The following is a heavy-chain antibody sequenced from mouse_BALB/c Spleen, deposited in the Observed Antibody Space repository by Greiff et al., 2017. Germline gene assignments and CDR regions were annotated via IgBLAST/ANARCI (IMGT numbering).Heavy chain of an antibody. CDR1: GFTFSSYA. D-gene: IGHD2-2*01. CDR2: ISSGGST. CDR3: ERRGYDVFAY. Sequence: EVKLVESGGGLVKPGGSLKLSCAASGFTFSSYAMSWVRQTPGKGLEWVASISSGGSTYYQDSVMGRVTISSDNARNILYLLMSSLRTDDTAMYYCERRGYDVFAYWGQGTLVTVSA. V-gene: IGHV5-6-5*01. J-gene: IGHJ3*01.